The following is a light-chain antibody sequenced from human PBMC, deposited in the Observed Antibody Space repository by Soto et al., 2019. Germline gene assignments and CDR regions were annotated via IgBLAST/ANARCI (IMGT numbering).Light chain of an antibody. CDR1: SSDVGGYNY. CDR2: EVS. V-gene: IGLV2-8*01. CDR3: SSYAGSNNFV. J-gene: IGLJ1*01. Sequence: QSVLTRPPSASGSPGQSVTISCTGTSSDVGGYNYVSWYQQHPGKAPKLMIYEVSERPSGVPDRFSGSKSSNTASLTVSGLQAEDEADYYCSSYAGSNNFVFGPGTKVTVL.